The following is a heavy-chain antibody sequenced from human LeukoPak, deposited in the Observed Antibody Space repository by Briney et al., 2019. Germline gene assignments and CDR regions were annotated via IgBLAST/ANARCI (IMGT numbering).Heavy chain of an antibody. CDR3: ARRGDDTGGYYPF. CDR2: IFHSGST. CDR1: GGSINNYY. J-gene: IGHJ4*02. Sequence: SETLSLTCTVSGGSINNYYWSWLRQPPGKGLEWIGYIFHSGSTDYNPSLKSRVTISVDTSKNQFSLKMRSVTAADTAVYYCARRGDDTGGYYPFWGQGTLVTVSS. V-gene: IGHV4-59*08. D-gene: IGHD3-3*01.